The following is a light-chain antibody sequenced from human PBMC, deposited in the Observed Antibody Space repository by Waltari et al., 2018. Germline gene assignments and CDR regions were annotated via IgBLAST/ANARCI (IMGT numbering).Light chain of an antibody. CDR2: GAS. CDR1: QNVATK. J-gene: IGKJ2*01. Sequence: VLTQSSAPLLLSFGERAPLPCRARQNVATKLAWFQQKPGQAPRLLIYGASTRAPGAPVRFSGSGSGTEFTLTITNLQLEDSALFFCQQYHSWPPYTFGQGTKLEIK. V-gene: IGKV3-15*01. CDR3: QQYHSWPPYT.